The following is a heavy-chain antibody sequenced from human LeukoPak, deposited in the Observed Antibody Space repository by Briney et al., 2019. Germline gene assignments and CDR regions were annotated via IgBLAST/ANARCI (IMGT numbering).Heavy chain of an antibody. CDR1: GLRFRNYG. CDR2: IYYDGSNQ. D-gene: IGHD1-26*01. J-gene: IGHJ4*02. V-gene: IGHV3-33*01. CDR3: ATDRNSGKYYDY. Sequence: PGGSLRLSCVVSGLRFRNYGMHWARQAPGKGLEWVAVIYYDGSNQYYADSVKGRFTVSRDNAKNTLYLQMDSLRAEDTAVYYCATDRNSGKYYDYWGQGTLVTVSS.